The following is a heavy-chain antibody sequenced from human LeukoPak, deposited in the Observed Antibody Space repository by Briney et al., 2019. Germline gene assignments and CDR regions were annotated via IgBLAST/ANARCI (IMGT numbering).Heavy chain of an antibody. J-gene: IGHJ4*02. Sequence: GSLRLSCAASGFTFSSYWMSWVRQAPGKGLEWVANIKQDGSEKYYVDSVKGRFTISRDNAKNSLYLQMNSLRAEDTAVYYCARERTGSPAYFDYWGQGTLVTVSS. CDR1: GFTFSSYW. D-gene: IGHD3-16*01. CDR2: IKQDGSEK. V-gene: IGHV3-7*01. CDR3: ARERTGSPAYFDY.